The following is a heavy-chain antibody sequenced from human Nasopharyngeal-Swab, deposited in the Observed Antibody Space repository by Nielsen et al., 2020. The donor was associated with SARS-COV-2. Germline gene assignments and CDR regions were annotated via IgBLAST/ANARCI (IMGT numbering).Heavy chain of an antibody. V-gene: IGHV4-34*01. CDR3: ARGRYYGDYDY. D-gene: IGHD4-17*01. CDR1: GGSFPTYS. Sequence: SETLSLTCAVYGGSFPTYSWIWIRQPPGKGLEWIGEINHIGSTNYNTYNPSLNSRFTISLATSKNQFSLTLTSVTAADTAIYFCARGRYYGDYDYWGQGALVTVSS. J-gene: IGHJ4*02. CDR2: INHIGST.